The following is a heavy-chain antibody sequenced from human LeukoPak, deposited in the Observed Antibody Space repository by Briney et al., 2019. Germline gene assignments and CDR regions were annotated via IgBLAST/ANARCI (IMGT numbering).Heavy chain of an antibody. V-gene: IGHV3-43*02. D-gene: IGHD3-22*01. Sequence: VGSLRLSCAASGLTLDEYAMHWVRQAPGKRVEWVSRISGDGGSTYYADSVKGRFTISRDNSKNSMYLQMNSLRTEDAALYYCAKDIRPCYYDSSGYYIDYWGQGTLVTVSS. CDR3: AKDIRPCYYDSSGYYIDY. J-gene: IGHJ4*02. CDR2: ISGDGGST. CDR1: GLTLDEYA.